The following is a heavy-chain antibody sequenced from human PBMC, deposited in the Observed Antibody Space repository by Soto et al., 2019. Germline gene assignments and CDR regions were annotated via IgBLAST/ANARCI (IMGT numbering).Heavy chain of an antibody. D-gene: IGHD3-3*01. CDR2: IWSDGNKK. V-gene: IGHV3-33*01. CDR1: GFTFSSSV. CDR3: ASEVLWSGYHYARDV. J-gene: IGHJ6*02. Sequence: QVQLEESGGGVVQPGRSLRLSCAASGFTFSSSVMHWVRQAPGRGLEWVAVIWSDGNKKYYADCLTGRFAISRDNSINTLYLQMSSLTAVDTSVYYCASEVLWSGYHYARDVWGQGTTVTVSS.